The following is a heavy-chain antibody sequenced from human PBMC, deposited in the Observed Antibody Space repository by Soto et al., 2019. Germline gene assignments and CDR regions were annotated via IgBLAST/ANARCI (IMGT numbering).Heavy chain of an antibody. V-gene: IGHV3-21*01. D-gene: IGHD3-3*01. CDR3: ASNYDFWSGYPFDY. CDR1: GFTFSSYS. Sequence: GGSLRLSCAASGFTFSSYSMNWVRQAPGKGLEWVSSISSSSSYIYYADSVKGRFTISRDNAKNSLYLQMNSLRAEDTAVYYCASNYDFWSGYPFDYWGQGTLVTVSS. J-gene: IGHJ4*02. CDR2: ISSSSSYI.